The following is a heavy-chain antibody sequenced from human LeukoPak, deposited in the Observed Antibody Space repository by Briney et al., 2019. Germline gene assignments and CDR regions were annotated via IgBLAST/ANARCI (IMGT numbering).Heavy chain of an antibody. CDR3: AYTGPLRYFVD. CDR1: GGTFSSYA. D-gene: IGHD3-9*01. CDR2: IIPIFGTA. V-gene: IGHV1-69*06. J-gene: IGHJ4*02. Sequence: SVKVSCKASGGTFSSYAISWVRQAPGQGLEWMGGIIPIFGTANYAQKFQGRVTITADKSTNTAYMELSSLRSEDTAVYYCAYTGPLRYFVDWGQGTLVTVSS.